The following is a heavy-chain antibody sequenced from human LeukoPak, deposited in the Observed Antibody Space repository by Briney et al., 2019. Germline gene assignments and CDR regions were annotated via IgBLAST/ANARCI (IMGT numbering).Heavy chain of an antibody. V-gene: IGHV3-74*01. Sequence: GRSLRLSCETAGFTFSSYVMHWVRRTPGKGLVWVSHVNSDGSWTTYADSVKGRFTISKDNAKNTVYLQMNNLRAEDTAVYYCVSFYETHWGRGTLVTVSS. D-gene: IGHD2-2*01. CDR1: GFTFSSYV. CDR3: VSFYETH. J-gene: IGHJ4*02. CDR2: VNSDGSWT.